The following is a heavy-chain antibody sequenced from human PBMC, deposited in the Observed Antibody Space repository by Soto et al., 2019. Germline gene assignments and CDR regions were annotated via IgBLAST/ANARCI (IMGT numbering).Heavy chain of an antibody. CDR2: IYYSGST. V-gene: IGHV4-39*01. D-gene: IGHD6-13*01. CDR3: ARLKKTGIAAAGFDY. J-gene: IGHJ4*02. CDR1: GGSISSGGYY. Sequence: SETLSLTCTVSGGSISSGGYYWGWIRQHPGKGLEWIGSIYYSGSTYYNPSLKSRVTISVDTSKNQFSLKLSSVTAADTAVYYCARLKKTGIAAAGFDYWGQGTLVTVSS.